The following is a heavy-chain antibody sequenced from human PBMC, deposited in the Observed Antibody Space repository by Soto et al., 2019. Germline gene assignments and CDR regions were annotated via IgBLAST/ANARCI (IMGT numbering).Heavy chain of an antibody. D-gene: IGHD2-2*01. Sequence: GGSLRLSCAASGFTFSSYSMNWVRQAPGKGLEWVSSISSSSSYIYYADSVKGRFTISRDNAKNSLYLQMNSLRAEDTAVYYCARDSLEHIVVVPAATDYWGQGTLVTVSS. J-gene: IGHJ4*02. V-gene: IGHV3-21*01. CDR1: GFTFSSYS. CDR2: ISSSSSYI. CDR3: ARDSLEHIVVVPAATDY.